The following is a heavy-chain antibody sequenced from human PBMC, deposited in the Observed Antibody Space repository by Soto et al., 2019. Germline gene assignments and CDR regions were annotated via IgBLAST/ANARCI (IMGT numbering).Heavy chain of an antibody. V-gene: IGHV3-15*01. D-gene: IGHD3-22*01. CDR2: IKSKTDGGTT. Sequence: PGGSLRLSCAASGFTFSNAWMSWVRQAPGKGLEWVGRIKSKTDGGTTDYAAPVKGRSTISRDDSKNTLYLQMNSLKTEDTAVYYCTTDYYDSSAIAFDIWGQGTMVTVS. CDR3: TTDYYDSSAIAFDI. CDR1: GFTFSNAW. J-gene: IGHJ3*02.